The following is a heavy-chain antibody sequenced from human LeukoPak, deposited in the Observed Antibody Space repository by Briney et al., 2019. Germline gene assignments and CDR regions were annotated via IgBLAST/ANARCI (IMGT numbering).Heavy chain of an antibody. CDR2: VYDSGSA. CDR1: GGSISSVGYY. Sequence: SETLSLTCTVSGGSISSVGYYWGWIRQPPGEGLEWIGSVYDSGSAYYNPSLKSRVTVHVDTSKNQFSLRLTSVTAADTAQYYCARHGGAAAGLDSCGQGILVTVSS. D-gene: IGHD6-13*01. J-gene: IGHJ4*02. V-gene: IGHV4-39*01. CDR3: ARHGGAAAGLDS.